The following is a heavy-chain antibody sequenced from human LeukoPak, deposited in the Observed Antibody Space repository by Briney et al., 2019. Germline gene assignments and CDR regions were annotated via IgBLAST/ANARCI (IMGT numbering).Heavy chain of an antibody. J-gene: IGHJ5*02. Sequence: SQTLSLTCTVSGGSISSGDYYWSWIRQPPGKGLEWIGEINHSGSTNYNPSLKSRVTISVDTSKNQFSLKLSSVTAADTAVYYCARFLWGRFDPWGQGTLVTVSS. V-gene: IGHV4-30-4*08. D-gene: IGHD2/OR15-2a*01. CDR1: GGSISSGDYY. CDR2: INHSGST. CDR3: ARFLWGRFDP.